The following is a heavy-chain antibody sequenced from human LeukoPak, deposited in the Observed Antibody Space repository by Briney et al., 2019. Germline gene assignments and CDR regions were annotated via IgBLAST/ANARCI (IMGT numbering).Heavy chain of an antibody. CDR1: GFIYSTYA. Sequence: PGGSLRLFCAASGFIYSTYAMSWVRRAPGRGRVGGSAISGSGANTYYADSVRGRFTSSSDKSKNTRYLHMNSRRAEDAAVYYCAKERAGYTNPYDFDYWGQGTLVTVSS. CDR3: AKERAGYTNPYDFDY. D-gene: IGHD3-16*02. CDR2: ISGSGANT. V-gene: IGHV3-23*01. J-gene: IGHJ4*02.